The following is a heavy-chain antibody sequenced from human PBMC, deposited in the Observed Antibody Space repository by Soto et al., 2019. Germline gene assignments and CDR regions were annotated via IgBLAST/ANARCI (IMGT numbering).Heavy chain of an antibody. J-gene: IGHJ4*02. CDR1: GYTFTVYY. V-gene: IGHV1-2*02. CDR2: INPKSGGT. Sequence: QVQLVQSGAEVKKPGASVNVSCKASGYTFTVYYMHWVRQAPGQGLEWMGWINPKSGGTMYPQKFQGRVSMIWDTSSTTAYMALTRLRSLDTAVYYCAIDLAKGGGSTGFDYWGPGTLVTVSS. D-gene: IGHD2-15*01. CDR3: AIDLAKGGGSTGFDY.